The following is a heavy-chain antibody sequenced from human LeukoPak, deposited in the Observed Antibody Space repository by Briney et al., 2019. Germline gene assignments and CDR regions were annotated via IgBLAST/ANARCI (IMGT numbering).Heavy chain of an antibody. Sequence: PSQTLSLTCTVSGGSISSGGYYWSWIRQHPGKGLEWIGYIYYSGSTYYNPSLKSRVTISVDTSKNQFSLKLSSVPAADTAVYYCARDRAPMPFDPWGQGTLVTVSS. CDR2: IYYSGST. CDR3: ARDRAPMPFDP. CDR1: GGSISSGGYY. V-gene: IGHV4-31*03. D-gene: IGHD2-2*01. J-gene: IGHJ5*02.